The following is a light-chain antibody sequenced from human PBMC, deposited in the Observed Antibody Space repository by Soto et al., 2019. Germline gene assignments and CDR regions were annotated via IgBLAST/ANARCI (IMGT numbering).Light chain of an antibody. CDR3: QHYGSSPGLT. J-gene: IGKJ4*01. Sequence: EIVLTQSPGTLSLSPGKRATLSCRASQSVSSSYLAWYQQKPGQAPRLLIYGASSRATGIPDRFSASGSGTDFTLTISRLESEDSAVYYCQHYGSSPGLTFGGGTKVDIK. CDR1: QSVSSSY. V-gene: IGKV3-20*01. CDR2: GAS.